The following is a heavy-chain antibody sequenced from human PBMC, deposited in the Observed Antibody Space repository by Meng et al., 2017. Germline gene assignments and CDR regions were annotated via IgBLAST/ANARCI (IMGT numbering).Heavy chain of an antibody. J-gene: IGHJ4*02. CDR3: ASLHCSGGSCYPPFDY. Sequence: QVRRVQSGAEVKKPGSSVKVSGKASGGTFSSYAISWVRQAPGQGLEWMGGIIPIFGTANYAQKFQGRVTITADESTSTAYMELSSLRSEDTAVYYCASLHCSGGSCYPPFDYWGQGTLVTVSS. CDR1: GGTFSSYA. V-gene: IGHV1-69*01. CDR2: IIPIFGTA. D-gene: IGHD2-15*01.